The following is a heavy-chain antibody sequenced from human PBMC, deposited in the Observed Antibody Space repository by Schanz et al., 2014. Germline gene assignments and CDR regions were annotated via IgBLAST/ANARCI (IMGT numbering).Heavy chain of an antibody. J-gene: IGHJ4*02. D-gene: IGHD4-17*01. CDR3: ARDPYGKNSGDFDY. CDR2: IDPNGGAT. Sequence: QVQLVQSGAEVKKPGASVKVSCKASGYTFIDYYMHWVRQAPGQGLEWVGWIDPNGGATNHAQMLQGRVTMTRDTSIRTACMELSGLTSDDTAVYFCARDPYGKNSGDFDYWGQGTLVTVSS. CDR1: GYTFIDYY. V-gene: IGHV1-2*02.